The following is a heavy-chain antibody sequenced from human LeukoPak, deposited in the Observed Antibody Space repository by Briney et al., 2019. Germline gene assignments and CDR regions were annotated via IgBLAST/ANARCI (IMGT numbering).Heavy chain of an antibody. CDR1: GFTFSSYW. Sequence: GGSLRLSCAASGFTFSSYWMSWVRQAPGKGLEWVANIKQDGSEKYYVDSVKGRFTISRDNAKNSLYLQMNSLRAEDTAVYYCARGPFWSASSYVDVWGKGTTVTVSS. D-gene: IGHD3-3*01. J-gene: IGHJ6*03. V-gene: IGHV3-7*01. CDR2: IKQDGSEK. CDR3: ARGPFWSASSYVDV.